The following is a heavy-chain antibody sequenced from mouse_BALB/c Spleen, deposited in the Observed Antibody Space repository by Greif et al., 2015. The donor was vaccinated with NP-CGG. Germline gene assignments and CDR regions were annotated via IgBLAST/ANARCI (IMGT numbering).Heavy chain of an antibody. CDR3: ARSYGYDGDYYAMDY. J-gene: IGHJ4*01. CDR1: GYTFTSYV. Sequence: EVQLQQSGPELVKPGASVKMSCKASGYTFTSYVMHWVKQKPGQGLEWIGYINPHNDGTKYNEKFKGKATLTSDKSSSTAYMELSSLTSEDSAVYYCARSYGYDGDYYAMDYWGQGTSVTVSS. V-gene: IGHV1-14*01. D-gene: IGHD2-2*01. CDR2: INPHNDGT.